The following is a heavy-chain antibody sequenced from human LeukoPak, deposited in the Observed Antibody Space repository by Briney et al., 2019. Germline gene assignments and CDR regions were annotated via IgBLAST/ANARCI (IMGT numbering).Heavy chain of an antibody. CDR2: IYYSGST. V-gene: IGHV4-59*01. J-gene: IGHJ4*02. CDR3: AREERDPFTIDY. Sequence: SETLSLTCTVSGGSISSYYWSWIRQPPGKGLEWIGYIYYSGSTNYNPSLKSRVTISVDASKNQFSLKLSSVTAADTAVYYCAREERDPFTIDYWGQGTLVTVSS. CDR1: GGSISSYY.